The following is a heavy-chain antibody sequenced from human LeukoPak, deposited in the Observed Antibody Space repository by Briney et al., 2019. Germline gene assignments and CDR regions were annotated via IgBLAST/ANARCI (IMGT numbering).Heavy chain of an antibody. D-gene: IGHD1-26*01. CDR2: IYTSGST. CDR3: ARDKDHIRELGASGTIDY. Sequence: SETLTLTCTVSGGSISSYYWSWIRQPAGKGLEWIGRIYTSGSTNYNPSLKSRVTMSVDTSKNQFSLKLSSVTAADTAVYYCARDKDHIRELGASGTIDYWGQGTLVTVSP. J-gene: IGHJ4*02. CDR1: GGSISSYY. V-gene: IGHV4-4*07.